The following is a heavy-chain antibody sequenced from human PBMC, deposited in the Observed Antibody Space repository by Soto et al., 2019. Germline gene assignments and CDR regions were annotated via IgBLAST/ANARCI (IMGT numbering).Heavy chain of an antibody. Sequence: SEALSLTCTVSGGSISSYYWSWIRQPPGNRQEWIGYIDDSGSTDYNASLKSRVTISVDTSRNQVSLKLSSVTAADTAVYYCARGEDVITGTSYYFDYWGQETLVTVSS. CDR3: ARGEDVITGTSYYFDY. J-gene: IGHJ4*02. D-gene: IGHD1-20*01. V-gene: IGHV4-59*12. CDR1: GGSISSYY. CDR2: IDDSGST.